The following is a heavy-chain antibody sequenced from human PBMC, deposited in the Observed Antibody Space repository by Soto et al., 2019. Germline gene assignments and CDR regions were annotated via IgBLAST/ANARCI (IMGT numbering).Heavy chain of an antibody. Sequence: SVKVSCKASGGTFSSYTISWVRQAPGQGLEWMGRIIPILGIANYAQKFQGRVTITADKSTSTAYMELSSLRSEDTAVYYCATPRSGYYAGGNDYWGQGTLVTVSS. CDR1: GGTFSSYT. J-gene: IGHJ4*02. V-gene: IGHV1-69*02. CDR2: IIPILGIA. D-gene: IGHD3-3*01. CDR3: ATPRSGYYAGGNDY.